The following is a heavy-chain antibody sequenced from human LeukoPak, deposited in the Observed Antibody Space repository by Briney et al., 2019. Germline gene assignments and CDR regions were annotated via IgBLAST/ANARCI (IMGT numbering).Heavy chain of an antibody. D-gene: IGHD2-2*01. CDR3: ARDVKPSSTNCYAY. CDR1: GFTFSSYS. Sequence: PGGSLRLSCAASGFTFSSYSMNWVRQAPGKGLEWVSYISSSSSTIYYADSVKGRFTISRDNAKNSLYLQMNSLRAEDTAVYYCARDVKPSSTNCYAYWGQGTLVTVSS. J-gene: IGHJ4*02. CDR2: ISSSSSTI. V-gene: IGHV3-48*04.